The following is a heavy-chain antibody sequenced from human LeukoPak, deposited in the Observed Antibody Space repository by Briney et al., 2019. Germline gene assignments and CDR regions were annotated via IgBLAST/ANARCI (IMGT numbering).Heavy chain of an antibody. Sequence: ASVKVSCKASGGTFSSYAISWVRQAPGQGLEWMGRIIPILGIANYAQKFQGRVTITADKSTSTAYMELSSLRSDDTAVYYCARARWANSDYWGQGTLVTVSS. CDR3: ARARWANSDY. J-gene: IGHJ4*02. D-gene: IGHD3-16*01. V-gene: IGHV1-69*04. CDR1: GGTFSSYA. CDR2: IIPILGIA.